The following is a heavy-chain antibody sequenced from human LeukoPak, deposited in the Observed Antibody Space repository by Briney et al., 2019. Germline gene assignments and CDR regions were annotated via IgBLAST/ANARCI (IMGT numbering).Heavy chain of an antibody. CDR1: GFTFSSYS. Sequence: GGSLRLSCAASGFTFSSYSMNWVRQAPGKGLEWVSSISSSSSYIYYADSVKGRFTISRDNAKNSLYLQMNSLRAEDTAVYYCARAGSEEYYFDYWGRGTLVTVSS. V-gene: IGHV3-21*01. CDR2: ISSSSSYI. D-gene: IGHD1-26*01. J-gene: IGHJ4*02. CDR3: ARAGSEEYYFDY.